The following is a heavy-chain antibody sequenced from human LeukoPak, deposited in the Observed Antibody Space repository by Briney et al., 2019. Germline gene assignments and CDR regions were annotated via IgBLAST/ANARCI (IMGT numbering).Heavy chain of an antibody. D-gene: IGHD6-13*01. CDR2: IYYSGST. CDR3: ARLGASSSILFDY. V-gene: IGHV4-39*01. J-gene: IGHJ4*02. Sequence: PSETLSLTCTVSGGSISSSSYYWGWIRQPPGKGLEWIGSIYYSGSTYYNPSLKSRVTISVDTSKNQFSLKLSSVTAADTAVYYCARLGASSSILFDYWGQGTLVTVSS. CDR1: GGSISSSSYY.